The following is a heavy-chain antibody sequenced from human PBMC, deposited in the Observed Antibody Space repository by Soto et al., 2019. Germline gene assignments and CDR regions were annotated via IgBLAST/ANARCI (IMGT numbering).Heavy chain of an antibody. D-gene: IGHD7-27*01. J-gene: IGHJ5*02. CDR2: IYHSGST. CDR1: GGSISSGGYS. V-gene: IGHV4-30-2*01. Sequence: QLQLQESGSGLVKPSQTLSLTCAVSGGSISSGGYSWSWIRQPPGKGLEWIGYIYHSGSTYYNPFLKSRVTISLDRPKNQFSLKLSSVTAADTAVYYCARLGLNWGAFKNNWFDPWGQGTLVTVSS. CDR3: ARLGLNWGAFKNNWFDP.